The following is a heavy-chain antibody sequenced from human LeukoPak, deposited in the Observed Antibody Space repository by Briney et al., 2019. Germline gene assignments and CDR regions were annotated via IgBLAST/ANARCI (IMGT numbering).Heavy chain of an antibody. V-gene: IGHV1-2*02. Sequence: ASVKVSCKASGYTFTSYDINWVRQATGQGLEWMGWIDPNRGGTNYAQKFQGRVTMTRDTSISTAYMELSRLRSDDTAVYYCARDNIVGARFDYWGQGTLVTVSA. CDR3: ARDNIVGARFDY. CDR2: IDPNRGGT. J-gene: IGHJ4*02. CDR1: GYTFTSYD. D-gene: IGHD1-26*01.